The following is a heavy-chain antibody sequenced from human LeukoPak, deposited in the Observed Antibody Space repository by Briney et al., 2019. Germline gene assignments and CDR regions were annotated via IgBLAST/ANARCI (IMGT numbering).Heavy chain of an antibody. D-gene: IGHD5-18*01. J-gene: IGHJ4*02. Sequence: GGSLRLSCAASGFTFSSYWMSWVRQAPGKGLEWVANIKQDGSEKYYVDSVKGRSTISRDNAKNSLYLQMNSLRAEDTAVYYCARGINPDVDTANDHWGQGTLVTVSS. CDR3: ARGINPDVDTANDH. CDR2: IKQDGSEK. V-gene: IGHV3-7*04. CDR1: GFTFSSYW.